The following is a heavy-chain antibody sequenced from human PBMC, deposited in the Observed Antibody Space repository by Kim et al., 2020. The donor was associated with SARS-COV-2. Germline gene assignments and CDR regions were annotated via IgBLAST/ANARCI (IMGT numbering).Heavy chain of an antibody. D-gene: IGHD1-20*01. V-gene: IGHV3-30*18. J-gene: IGHJ6*02. CDR1: GFTFSSYG. Sequence: GGSLRLSCAASGFTFSSYGMHWVRQAPGKGLEWVAVISYDGSNKYYADSVKGRFTISRDNSKNTLYLQMNSLRAEDTAVYYCAKSITGSYGMDVWGQGTTVTVSS. CDR2: ISYDGSNK. CDR3: AKSITGSYGMDV.